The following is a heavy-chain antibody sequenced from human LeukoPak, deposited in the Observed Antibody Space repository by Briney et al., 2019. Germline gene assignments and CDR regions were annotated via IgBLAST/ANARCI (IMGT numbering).Heavy chain of an antibody. Sequence: ASVKGSCKVSGYTLTELSMHWVRQAPGKGVEWVGGFDPEDGETIYAQKFQGRVTMTEDTSTDTAYMELSSLRSEDTAVYYCATVFGNGEYYDFWSGYLYWGQGTLVTVSS. V-gene: IGHV1-24*01. CDR2: FDPEDGET. CDR1: GYTLTELS. J-gene: IGHJ4*02. CDR3: ATVFGNGEYYDFWSGYLY. D-gene: IGHD3-3*01.